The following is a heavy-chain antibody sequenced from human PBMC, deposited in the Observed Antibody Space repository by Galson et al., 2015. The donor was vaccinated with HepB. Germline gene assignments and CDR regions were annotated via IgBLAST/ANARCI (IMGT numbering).Heavy chain of an antibody. J-gene: IGHJ5*02. Sequence: SLRLSCAASGFTFSSYALTWVRQAPGKGLEWVSSITGSGDGTYYADSVRGRFAISRDNSKNTLFLHVHSLTAEDTAVYYCAKGRASGKVDWFDPRGQGALVTVSS. CDR2: ITGSGDGT. D-gene: IGHD3-10*01. V-gene: IGHV3-23*01. CDR3: AKGRASGKVDWFDP. CDR1: GFTFSSYA.